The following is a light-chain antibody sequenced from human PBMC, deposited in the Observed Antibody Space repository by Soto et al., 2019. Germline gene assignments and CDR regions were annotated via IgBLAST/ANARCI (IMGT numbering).Light chain of an antibody. CDR3: QTWGTGIHV. CDR1: SGHSSYA. J-gene: IGLJ1*01. V-gene: IGLV4-69*01. Sequence: QLVLTQSPSASASLGASVKLTCTLSSGHSSYAIAWHQQQPEKGPRYLMKLNSDGSHSKGDGIPDRFSGSSSGAERYLIISSHQSEDEADYYCQTWGTGIHVFGTGNKVTVL. CDR2: LNSDGSH.